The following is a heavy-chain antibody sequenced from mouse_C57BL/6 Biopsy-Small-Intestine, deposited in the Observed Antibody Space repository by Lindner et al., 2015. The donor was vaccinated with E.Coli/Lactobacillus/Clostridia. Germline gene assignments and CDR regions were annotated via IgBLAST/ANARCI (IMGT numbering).Heavy chain of an antibody. CDR3: ARLTTVVAMDY. Sequence: VQLQESGPGLVQPSQSLSITCTVSGFSLTSYGVHWVRQSPGKGLVWLGVMWIGRIYPGDGDTNYNGKFKGKATLTADKSSSTAYMQLSSLTSEDSAIYYCARLTTVVAMDYWGQGTSVTVSS. D-gene: IGHD1-1*01. CDR2: IYPGDGDT. J-gene: IGHJ4*01. CDR1: GFSLTSYG. V-gene: IGHV1-82*01.